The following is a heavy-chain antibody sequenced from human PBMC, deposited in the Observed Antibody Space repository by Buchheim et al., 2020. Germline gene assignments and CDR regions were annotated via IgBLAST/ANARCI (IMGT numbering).Heavy chain of an antibody. Sequence: EVQLVGSGGGLVQPGGSLRLSCAASGLTFSSYWMTWVRQAPGKGREWVAKIKYDGSEKYYVASVEGRFIISRDNAKNSLHLQMNSLRVEDTAVYYCATARFWGQGTL. CDR2: IKYDGSEK. V-gene: IGHV3-7*01. J-gene: IGHJ4*02. CDR3: ATARF. CDR1: GLTFSSYW.